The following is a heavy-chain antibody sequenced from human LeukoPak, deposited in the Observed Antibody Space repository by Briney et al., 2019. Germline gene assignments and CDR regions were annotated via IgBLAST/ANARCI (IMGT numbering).Heavy chain of an antibody. D-gene: IGHD6-19*01. CDR1: GYTFTSYD. Sequence: ASVKVSCKTSGYTFTSYDINWVRQAAGQGLEWMGYTNRNSGNTAYAQKFQDRVTMTRDTSISTAYMELRGLKSEDTAVYYCTRLGVAGDFDYWGQGTLVTVSS. V-gene: IGHV1-8*01. CDR3: TRLGVAGDFDY. CDR2: TNRNSGNT. J-gene: IGHJ4*02.